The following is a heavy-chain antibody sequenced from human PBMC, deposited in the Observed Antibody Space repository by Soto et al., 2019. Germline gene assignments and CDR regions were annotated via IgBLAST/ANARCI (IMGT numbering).Heavy chain of an antibody. D-gene: IGHD2-21*02. V-gene: IGHV3-53*04. CDR2: IYSGGST. CDR3: ARGRDCGGDCPNWFDP. Sequence: EVQLVESGGGFVQPGGSLRLSCAASGFTVSSNYMSWVRQAPGKGLEWVSVIYSGGSTYYADSVKGRFTISRHNSKNTLYLQMNSLRAEDTAVYYCARGRDCGGDCPNWFDPWGQGTLVTVSS. CDR1: GFTVSSNY. J-gene: IGHJ5*02.